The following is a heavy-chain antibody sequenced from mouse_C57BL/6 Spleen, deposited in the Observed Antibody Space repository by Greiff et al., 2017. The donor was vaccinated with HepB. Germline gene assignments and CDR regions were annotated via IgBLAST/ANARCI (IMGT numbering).Heavy chain of an antibody. CDR2: INPSSGYT. CDR1: GYTFTSYT. CDR3: ARGDYSNWYFDV. V-gene: IGHV1-4*01. Sequence: VQLQQSGAELARPGASVKMSCKASGYTFTSYTMHWVKQRPGQGLEWIGYINPSSGYTKYNQKFKDKATLTADKSSSTADMQLSSLTSEDSAVYYCARGDYSNWYFDVWGTGTTVTVSS. J-gene: IGHJ1*03. D-gene: IGHD2-5*01.